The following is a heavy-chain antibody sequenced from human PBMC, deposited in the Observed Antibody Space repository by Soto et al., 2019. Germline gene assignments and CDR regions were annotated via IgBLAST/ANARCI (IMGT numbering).Heavy chain of an antibody. Sequence: PGGSLRLSCAASGFTFSSSSVNWFRQAPGKGLEWVSFISSSSRNIYYTDSVKGRFTISRDNAKNSLYLQMHSLSAEDTAVYYCAKDPEYSSPVGAFDIWGQGTMVTVSS. D-gene: IGHD6-6*01. CDR2: ISSSSRNI. CDR3: AKDPEYSSPVGAFDI. J-gene: IGHJ3*02. CDR1: GFTFSSSS. V-gene: IGHV3-21*01.